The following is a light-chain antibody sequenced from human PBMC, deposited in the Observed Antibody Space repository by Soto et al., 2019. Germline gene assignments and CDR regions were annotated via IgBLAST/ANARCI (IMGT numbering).Light chain of an antibody. CDR3: QPYNSYPWT. V-gene: IGKV1-5*03. J-gene: IGKJ1*01. CDR2: KAS. CDR1: QSISSW. Sequence: DIQMTQAPSTLSASVGDRVTITCRASQSISSWLAWYQQRPGKAPKLLIYKASSLESGVPSRFSGSGSGTEFTLTISSLQTDDFATYYCQPYNSYPWTFGQGTQVEIK.